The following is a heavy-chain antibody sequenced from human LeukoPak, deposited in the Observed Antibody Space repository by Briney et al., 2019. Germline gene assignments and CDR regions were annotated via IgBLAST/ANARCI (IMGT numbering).Heavy chain of an antibody. J-gene: IGHJ4*02. Sequence: GGSLSLFCGASGFPLWNYWVRWVRGARGRGREGVVHIKQDGSDKYYVGSVKGRFTISRDNAKSSVYLQMNSLRVEDTALYYCTRDRPFGGSGSHFDYWGQGNLVTVSS. D-gene: IGHD3-10*01. V-gene: IGHV3-7*01. CDR1: GFPLWNYW. CDR3: TRDRPFGGSGSHFDY. CDR2: IKQDGSDK.